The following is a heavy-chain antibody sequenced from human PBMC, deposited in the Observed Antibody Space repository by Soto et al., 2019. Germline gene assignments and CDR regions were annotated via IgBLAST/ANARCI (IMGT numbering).Heavy chain of an antibody. Sequence: GASVKVSCKASGGTFSSYAISWVRQAPGQGLEWMGGIIPIFGTANYAHKFQGRVTITADGSTSTAYMELSSLRSEDTAVYYCANYCSGGSCYNHYYYGMDVWGEATTVTVSS. CDR2: IIPIFGTA. V-gene: IGHV1-69*13. D-gene: IGHD2-15*01. J-gene: IGHJ6*02. CDR1: GGTFSSYA. CDR3: ANYCSGGSCYNHYYYGMDV.